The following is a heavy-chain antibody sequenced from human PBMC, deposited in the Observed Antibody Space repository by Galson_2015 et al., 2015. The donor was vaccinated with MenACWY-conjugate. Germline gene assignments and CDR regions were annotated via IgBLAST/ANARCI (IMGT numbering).Heavy chain of an antibody. J-gene: IGHJ6*03. Sequence: SEILSLTCDVSGGSFNGSYWVWIRQPPGRPLEWIGEITHDESAHYNPSLESRVSILVDASKSHSSLSLRVEDTAMYYCARAISLRGSGHFPPDHMDVWGKGTTVTVSS. D-gene: IGHD3-10*01. CDR1: GGSFNGSY. CDR3: ARAISLRGSGHFPPDHMDV. CDR2: ITHDESA. V-gene: IGHV4-34*01.